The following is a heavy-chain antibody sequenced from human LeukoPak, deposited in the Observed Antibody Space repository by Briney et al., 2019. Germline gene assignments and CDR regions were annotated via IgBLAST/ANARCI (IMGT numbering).Heavy chain of an antibody. CDR3: ARDSITIFGVVRSFDY. D-gene: IGHD3-3*01. CDR2: INPNSGGT. CDR1: GYTFTGYY. Sequence: ASVKVSCKASGYTFTGYYMHWVRQAPGQGLEWMGWINPNSGGTNYAQKFQGRVIMTRDTSISTAYMELSRLRSDDTAVYYCARDSITIFGVVRSFDYWGQGTLVTVSS. J-gene: IGHJ4*02. V-gene: IGHV1-2*02.